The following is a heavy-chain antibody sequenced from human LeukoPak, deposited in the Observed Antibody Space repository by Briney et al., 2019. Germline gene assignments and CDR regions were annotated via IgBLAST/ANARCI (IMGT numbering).Heavy chain of an antibody. CDR3: ASGRTVYYYYMDV. V-gene: IGHV3-48*01. J-gene: IGHJ6*03. CDR2: ISNTSGTI. Sequence: GGSLRLSCAASGCPFSTYSMNWVRLAPGKGLEGVAFISNTSGTIYYADSVRGRFTISRDNAKNSLYLQMNSLRAEHTAVYYCASGRTVYYYYMDVWGKGTTVPVSS. D-gene: IGHD2-8*01. CDR1: GCPFSTYS.